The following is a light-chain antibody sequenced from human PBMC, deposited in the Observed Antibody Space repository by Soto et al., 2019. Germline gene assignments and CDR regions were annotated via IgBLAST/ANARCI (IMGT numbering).Light chain of an antibody. CDR3: QQFSSYPIT. V-gene: IGKV1-13*02. Sequence: AIQLTQSPSSLSASVGDRVTIACRASQGISSALAWYQQIPGKAPKLLIYDASTLESGVPSRFSGSGSGTDFTLTISSLQPEDFANYYCQQFSSYPITFGPGTKVDIK. J-gene: IGKJ3*01. CDR1: QGISSA. CDR2: DAS.